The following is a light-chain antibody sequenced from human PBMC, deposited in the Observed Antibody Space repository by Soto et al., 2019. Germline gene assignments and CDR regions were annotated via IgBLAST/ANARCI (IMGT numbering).Light chain of an antibody. Sequence: EVVLTQSPVTLSLSPGERATLSCRASRSVNNFVAWYQQKPGQAPSRLISDASNRATGIPDRFSGSGSGTDFTLTITSLEPEAFAVYYCQQYNNWLPYTFGQGTKLEIK. CDR3: QQYNNWLPYT. J-gene: IGKJ2*01. V-gene: IGKV3-11*01. CDR2: DAS. CDR1: RSVNNF.